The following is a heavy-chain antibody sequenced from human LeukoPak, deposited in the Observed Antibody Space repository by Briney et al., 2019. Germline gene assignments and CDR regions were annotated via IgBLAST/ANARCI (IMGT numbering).Heavy chain of an antibody. CDR2: ISPYNGNT. V-gene: IGHV1-18*01. Sequence: ASVTVSCKASGYSFTGFTSNGISWVRQAPGQGLEWMGWISPYNGNTTYAQKLQDKVTMTTDTSTSTAYMELRSLRSDDTAVYYCARDNHIGSGSYYIGSYYYYYMDVWGKGTTVTISS. CDR1: GYSFTGFTSNG. J-gene: IGHJ6*03. D-gene: IGHD3-10*01. CDR3: ARDNHIGSGSYYIGSYYYYYMDV.